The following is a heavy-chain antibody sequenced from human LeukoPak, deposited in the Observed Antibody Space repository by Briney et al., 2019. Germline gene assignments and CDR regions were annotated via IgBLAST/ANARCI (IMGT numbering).Heavy chain of an antibody. Sequence: SVKVSCKASGGTFTRFAISWVRQAPGQGLDWMGGIIPMFGTTNYAQKFQGRVTITADKSTSTAYMELSSLRSEDTAVYYCARADYSSSWSHYYYYMDVWGKGTTVTVSS. D-gene: IGHD6-13*01. CDR2: IIPMFGTT. J-gene: IGHJ6*03. CDR1: GGTFTRFA. CDR3: ARADYSSSWSHYYYYMDV. V-gene: IGHV1-69*06.